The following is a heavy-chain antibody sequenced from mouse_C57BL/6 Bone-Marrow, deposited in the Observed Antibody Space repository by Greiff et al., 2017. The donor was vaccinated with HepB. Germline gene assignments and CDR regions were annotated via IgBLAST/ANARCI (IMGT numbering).Heavy chain of an antibody. CDR3: AGEGLLRIDY. CDR1: GFTFSDYY. J-gene: IGHJ2*01. V-gene: IGHV5-12*01. Sequence: EVNLVESGGGLVQPGGSLKLSCAASGFTFSDYYMYWVRQTPEKRLEWVAYISNGGGSTYYPDTVKGRFTISRDNAKNTLYLQMSRLKSEDTAMYYCAGEGLLRIDYWGQGTTLTVSS. CDR2: ISNGGGST. D-gene: IGHD1-1*01.